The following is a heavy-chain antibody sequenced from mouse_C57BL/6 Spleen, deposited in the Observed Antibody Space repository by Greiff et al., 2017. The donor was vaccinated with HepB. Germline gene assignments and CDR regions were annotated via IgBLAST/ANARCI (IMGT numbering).Heavy chain of an antibody. CDR2: ISGGGGNT. D-gene: IGHD2-4*01. V-gene: IGHV5-9*01. J-gene: IGHJ2*01. Sequence: EVQLVESGGGLVKPGGSLKLSCAASGFTFSSYTMSWVRQTPEKRLEWVATISGGGGNTYYPDSVKGRFTISRDNAKNTLYLHMSSLRSEDTASYYCARRDYDYWGQGTTLTVSS. CDR1: GFTFSSYT. CDR3: ARRDYDY.